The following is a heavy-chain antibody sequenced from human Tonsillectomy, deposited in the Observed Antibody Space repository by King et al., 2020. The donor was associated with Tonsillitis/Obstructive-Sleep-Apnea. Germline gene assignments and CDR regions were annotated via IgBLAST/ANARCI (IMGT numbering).Heavy chain of an antibody. CDR3: ARGVSGWPTDY. J-gene: IGHJ4*02. CDR2: ISYDGSNK. V-gene: IGHV3-30*04. D-gene: IGHD6-19*01. CDR1: GFTFSSYA. Sequence: QLVQSGGGVVQPGRSPRLSCAASGFTFSSYAMHWVRQAPGKGLEWVAVISYDGSNKYYADSVKGRFTISRDNSKNTLYLQMNSLRAEDTAVYYCARGVSGWPTDYWGQGTLVTVSS.